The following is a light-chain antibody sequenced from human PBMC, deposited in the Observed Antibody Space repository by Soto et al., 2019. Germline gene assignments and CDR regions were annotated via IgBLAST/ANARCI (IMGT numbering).Light chain of an antibody. CDR1: QDITRN. J-gene: IGKJ5*01. CDR3: QQYDILPFT. V-gene: IGKV1-33*01. Sequence: DIQMTQSPSSLSASVGDRVTITCQASQDITRNLNWYQQNAGKAPKLLIYDASDLEPGVPSRFSGGGSGTDFTFTITSLEPEDIATYYCQQYDILPFTFGQGTRLEIK. CDR2: DAS.